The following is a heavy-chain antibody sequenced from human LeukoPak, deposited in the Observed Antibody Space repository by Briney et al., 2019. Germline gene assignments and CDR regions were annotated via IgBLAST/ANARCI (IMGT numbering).Heavy chain of an antibody. CDR2: IRYGAEST. V-gene: IGHV3-23*01. CDR1: GFTFSSDA. D-gene: IGHD4-11*01. J-gene: IGHJ4*02. Sequence: AGGSLRLSCAASGFTFSSDAMTWVRQAPGKGLEWVSTIRYGAESTYYADSVKGRFTISRDNSKNTVYLQMNSLRADDTAVYYCAKGLTTHDYWGQGTLVTVSS. CDR3: AKGLTTHDY.